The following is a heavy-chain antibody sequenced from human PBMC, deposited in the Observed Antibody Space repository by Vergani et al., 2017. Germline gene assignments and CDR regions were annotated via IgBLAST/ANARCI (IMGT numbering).Heavy chain of an antibody. CDR2: IIPIRGIA. Sequence: QVQLVQSGAEVKKPGSSVKVSCKASGGTFSSYTISWVRQAPGQGLEGMGRIIPIRGIANSAQKFQGRVTITADKSTRTAYMELSSLRSDDTAVYYCARDGGSYHQDAFEIWGQGTMVTVSS. CDR3: ARDGGSYHQDAFEI. CDR1: GGTFSSYT. J-gene: IGHJ3*02. V-gene: IGHV1-69*09. D-gene: IGHD1-26*01.